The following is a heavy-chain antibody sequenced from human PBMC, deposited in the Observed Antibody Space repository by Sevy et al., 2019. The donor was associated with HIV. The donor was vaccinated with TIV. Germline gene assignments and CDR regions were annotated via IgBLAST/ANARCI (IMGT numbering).Heavy chain of an antibody. CDR2: INPNSGDT. Sequence: GSVKVSCKASGYSFTTYYMHWVRQAPGHGLEWMGWINPNSGDTEYAQKFQGRVTMTTDTSINTAYMELSRLRSDETAVFYCARDRMIFGGQGGMDVWGQGTTVTVSS. CDR3: ARDRMIFGGQGGMDV. V-gene: IGHV1-2*02. J-gene: IGHJ6*02. D-gene: IGHD3-3*01. CDR1: GYSFTTYY.